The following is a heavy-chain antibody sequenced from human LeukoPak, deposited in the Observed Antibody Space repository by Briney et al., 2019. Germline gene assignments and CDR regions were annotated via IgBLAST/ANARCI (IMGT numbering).Heavy chain of an antibody. D-gene: IGHD6-6*01. CDR3: ARLAALRGFYYYMDV. V-gene: IGHV4-39*07. Sequence: PSETLSLTCVVSGGSISSTSYYWGWIRQPPGKGLEWIGSIYYSGSTYYSPSLKSRVTISVDTSKNQFYLRLSSVTAADTAVYFCARLAALRGFYYYMDVWGKGTTVTVSS. J-gene: IGHJ6*03. CDR2: IYYSGST. CDR1: GGSISSTSYY.